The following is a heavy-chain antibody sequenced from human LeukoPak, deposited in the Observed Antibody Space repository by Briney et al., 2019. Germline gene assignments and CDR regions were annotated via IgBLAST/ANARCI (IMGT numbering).Heavy chain of an antibody. J-gene: IGHJ4*02. CDR3: ARGLGYYDSSLGY. CDR2: IYYSGST. V-gene: IGHV4-39*07. Sequence: KPSETLSLTCTVSGGSISSSSYYWGWIRQPPGKGLEWIGSIYYSGSTYYNPSLKSRVTISVDTSKKQFSLKLNSVTAADTAVYYCARGLGYYDSSLGYWGQGTLVTVSS. CDR1: GGSISSSSYY. D-gene: IGHD3-22*01.